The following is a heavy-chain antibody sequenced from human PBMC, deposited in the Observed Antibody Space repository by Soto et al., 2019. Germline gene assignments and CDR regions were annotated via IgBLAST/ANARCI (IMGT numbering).Heavy chain of an antibody. V-gene: IGHV3-74*01. Sequence: PGGSLRLSCAASGFTFSMYWMHWVRQVPGKGPEWVSRINDDGSSTNYADSVKGRFTISRDNAKNTLYLQMNDLRAEDTAVYYCTRGPRSTSTGTGAFWGRGTLVTVSS. CDR2: INDDGSST. J-gene: IGHJ4*02. D-gene: IGHD1-1*01. CDR3: TRGPRSTSTGTGAF. CDR1: GFTFSMYW.